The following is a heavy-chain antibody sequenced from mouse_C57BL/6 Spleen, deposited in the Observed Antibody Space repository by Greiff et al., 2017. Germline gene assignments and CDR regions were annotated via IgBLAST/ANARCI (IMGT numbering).Heavy chain of an antibody. CDR1: GFTFTDNY. Sequence: EVKLMESGGGLVQPGGSLSLSCAASGFTFTDNYMSWVRQPPGKALEWLGFIRNKANGYTTEYSASVKGRFTISRDNSQSILYLQMNALRAEDSATYYCARYNDYDPRAMDYWGQGTSVTVSS. CDR2: IRNKANGYTT. CDR3: ARYNDYDPRAMDY. D-gene: IGHD2-4*01. V-gene: IGHV7-3*01. J-gene: IGHJ4*01.